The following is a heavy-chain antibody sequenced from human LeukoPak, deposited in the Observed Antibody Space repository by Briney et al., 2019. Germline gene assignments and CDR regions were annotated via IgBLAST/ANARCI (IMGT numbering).Heavy chain of an antibody. Sequence: PGGSLRLSCAASGLRFSNYGMHWVRQAPGKGLEWGAFIRFDGSSKYFADSVKGRFIISRDNFQNTLILQMNNLKVEDTAVYYCAKVRVDTAMVDAFDIWGQGTRVVVSS. D-gene: IGHD5-18*01. V-gene: IGHV3-30*02. J-gene: IGHJ3*02. CDR1: GLRFSNYG. CDR3: AKVRVDTAMVDAFDI. CDR2: IRFDGSSK.